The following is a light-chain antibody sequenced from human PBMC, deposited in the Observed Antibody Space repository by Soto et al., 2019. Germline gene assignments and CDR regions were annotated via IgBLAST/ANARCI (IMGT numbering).Light chain of an antibody. CDR2: SDN. V-gene: IGLV1-44*01. CDR1: NSNIGRNT. CDR3: AACDESLNVPV. Sequence: QSVLTQPPSVSGTPGQRVTISCSGSNSNIGRNTVNWYQQLPGAAPNLLIYSDNQRPSGVPDRFSGSRSGTSASLAISGLQSEDEADYYCAACDESLNVPVFGGGTQLTVL. J-gene: IGLJ2*01.